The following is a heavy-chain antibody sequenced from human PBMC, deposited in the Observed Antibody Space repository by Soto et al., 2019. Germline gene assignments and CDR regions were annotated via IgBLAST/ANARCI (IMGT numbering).Heavy chain of an antibody. CDR2: IFYSGST. V-gene: IGHV4-59*08. D-gene: IGHD3-9*01. Sequence: SETLSLTCTVSGGSISSYYWSWIRQPPGKGLEWIGYIFYSGSTDYNPSLKSRVTISVDTSKNQFSLKLSSVTAADTAVYYCARQSNYDFLTGYNTPYYFDFWGQGTLVTVSS. J-gene: IGHJ4*02. CDR3: ARQSNYDFLTGYNTPYYFDF. CDR1: GGSISSYY.